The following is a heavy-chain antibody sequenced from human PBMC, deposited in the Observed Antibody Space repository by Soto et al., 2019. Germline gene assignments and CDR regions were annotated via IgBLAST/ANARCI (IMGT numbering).Heavy chain of an antibody. Sequence: GGSLRTPCAAPGFNFTNLLMTWVRQARGKGLEWVSSSDKSGCDTYYANSVKGRFTISRNNSKNTLYLQMNGLRAEDTSLYYCAKDTYSRGFYFWGQGTLVTVSS. CDR2: SDKSGCDT. CDR1: GFNFTNLL. CDR3: AKDTYSRGFYF. V-gene: IGHV3-23*05. J-gene: IGHJ4*02. D-gene: IGHD3-22*01.